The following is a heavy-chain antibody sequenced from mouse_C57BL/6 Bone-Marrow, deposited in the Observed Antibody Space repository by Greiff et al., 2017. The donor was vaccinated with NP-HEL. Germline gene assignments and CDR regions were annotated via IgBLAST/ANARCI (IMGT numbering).Heavy chain of an antibody. V-gene: IGHV1-76*01. CDR1: GYTFTDYY. CDR3: ARQDYGSSLWFAY. CDR2: IYPGSGNT. J-gene: IGHJ3*01. D-gene: IGHD1-1*01. Sequence: QVQLQQSGAELVRPGASVKLSCKASGYTFTDYYINWVKQRPGQGLEWIARIYPGSGNTYYNEKFKGKATLTAEKSSSTAYMQLSSLTSEDSAVYFCARQDYGSSLWFAYWGQGTLVTVSA.